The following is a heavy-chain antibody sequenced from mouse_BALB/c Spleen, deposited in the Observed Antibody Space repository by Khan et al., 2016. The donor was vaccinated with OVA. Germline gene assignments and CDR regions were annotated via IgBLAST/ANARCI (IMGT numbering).Heavy chain of an antibody. Sequence: EVQLQESGPGLVKPSQSLSLTCNVTGYSITSDYAWNWIRQFPGNKLEWMGYISYSGSTSYNPSLESRISIIRDTSKNQFFLQLNSVTTEDTATYYCGSIRFYYRFSFFDYWGQGTTLTVSS. CDR2: ISYSGST. CDR3: GSIRFYYRFSFFDY. J-gene: IGHJ2*01. V-gene: IGHV3-2*02. D-gene: IGHD2-14*01. CDR1: GYSITSDYA.